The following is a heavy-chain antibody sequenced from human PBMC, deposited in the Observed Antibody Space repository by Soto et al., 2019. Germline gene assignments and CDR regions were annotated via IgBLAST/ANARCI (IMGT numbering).Heavy chain of an antibody. CDR1: GGSFSGYY. CDR2: INHSGST. J-gene: IGHJ6*02. CDR3: ARGLRRGSSWYTPYYYYGMDV. D-gene: IGHD6-13*01. Sequence: LSLTCAVYGGSFSGYYWSWIRQPPGKGLEWIGEINHSGSTNYNPSLKSRVTISVDTSKNQFSLKLSSVTAADTAVYYCARGLRRGSSWYTPYYYYGMDVWGQGTTVTVSS. V-gene: IGHV4-34*01.